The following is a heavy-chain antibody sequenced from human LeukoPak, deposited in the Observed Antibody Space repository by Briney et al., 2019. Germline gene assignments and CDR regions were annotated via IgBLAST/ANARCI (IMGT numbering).Heavy chain of an antibody. CDR3: ARGDRDGYNSEYFQH. CDR1: GFTFSDYY. J-gene: IGHJ1*01. V-gene: IGHV3-11*06. Sequence: GGSLRLSCAASGFTFSDYYMSWIRQAPGKGLEWVSYISSSSSYTNYADSVKGRFTISRDNAKNSLYLQINSLRAEDTAVYYCARGDRDGYNSEYFQHWGQGTLVTVSS. CDR2: ISSSSSYT. D-gene: IGHD5-24*01.